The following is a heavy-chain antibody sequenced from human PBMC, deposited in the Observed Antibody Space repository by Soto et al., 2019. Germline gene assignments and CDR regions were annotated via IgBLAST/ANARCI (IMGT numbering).Heavy chain of an antibody. CDR3: ARAGGLGAVAADY. J-gene: IGHJ4*02. CDR1: GGSVSSGSYY. Sequence: SETLSLTCTVSGGSVSSGSYYWSWIRQPPGKGLEWIGYIYSSGSTNYNPSLKSRVTISVDTSRNQFSLKLSSVTAADTAVYYCARAGGLGAVAADYWGQGTLVTVSS. CDR2: IYSSGST. V-gene: IGHV4-61*01. D-gene: IGHD6-19*01.